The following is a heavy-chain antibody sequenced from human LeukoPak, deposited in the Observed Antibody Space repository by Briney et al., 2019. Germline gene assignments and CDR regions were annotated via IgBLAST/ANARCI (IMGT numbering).Heavy chain of an antibody. J-gene: IGHJ5*02. CDR2: ICSGGSA. CDR1: GFTFSSYA. CDR3: ARSLTT. V-gene: IGHV3-53*01. Sequence: GGSLRLSCAASGFTFSSYAMSWVRQAPGKGLEWVSVICSGGSAYYVDSVKGRFTIFRDNSKNTLYLQMNSLRAEDTAVYYCARSLTTWGQGTLVTVSS.